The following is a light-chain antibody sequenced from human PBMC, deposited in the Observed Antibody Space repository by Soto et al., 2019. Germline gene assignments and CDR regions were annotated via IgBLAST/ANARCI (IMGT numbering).Light chain of an antibody. CDR2: LNSDGSH. CDR3: QTWGTGSVV. V-gene: IGLV4-69*01. J-gene: IGLJ2*01. Sequence: QAVVTQSPSASASLGASVKLTCTLSSGHSSYAIAWHQQQPEKGPRYLMKLNSDGSHSKGDGIPDRLSGSSSGAERYLTISSLQSEDEADYYCQTWGTGSVVFGGGTQLTVL. CDR1: SGHSSYA.